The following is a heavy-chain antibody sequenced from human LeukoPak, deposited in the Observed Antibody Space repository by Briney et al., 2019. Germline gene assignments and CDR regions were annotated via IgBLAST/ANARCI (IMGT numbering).Heavy chain of an antibody. D-gene: IGHD5-12*01. CDR3: ARDIVATINFDY. Sequence: ASVKVSFKASGYTFTGYYMHWVRQAPGQGLEWMGWINPNSGGTNYAQKFQGRVTMTRDTFISTAYMELSRLRSDDTAVYYCARDIVATINFDYWGQGTLVTVSS. V-gene: IGHV1-2*02. J-gene: IGHJ4*02. CDR2: INPNSGGT. CDR1: GYTFTGYY.